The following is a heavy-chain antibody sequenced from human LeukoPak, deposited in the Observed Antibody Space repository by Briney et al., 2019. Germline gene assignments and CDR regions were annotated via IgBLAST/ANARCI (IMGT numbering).Heavy chain of an antibody. V-gene: IGHV1-8*01. J-gene: IGHJ5*02. D-gene: IGHD3-16*01. CDR3: ARGSRGWGSRLWFDP. CDR1: VYTFTSYD. Sequence: ASVKVSFKASVYTFTSYDINWVRQAHGQGLEWMGLMNTNSGNTGYAQKFQGRVTMTRNTSISTAYMELSSLRSEDTAVYYCARGSRGWGSRLWFDPWGQGTLVTVSS. CDR2: MNTNSGNT.